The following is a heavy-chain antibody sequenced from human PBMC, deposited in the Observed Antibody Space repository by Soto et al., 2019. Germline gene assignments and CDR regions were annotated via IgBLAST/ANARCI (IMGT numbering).Heavy chain of an antibody. D-gene: IGHD3-22*01. Sequence: EVPLLESGEGLVQPGGSLRLSCAASGFSFSNCAMGWVRQAPGKGLEWVSTISAGGSSTYYADSVKGRFTVSRDNFQNTLYLQTNSLRAEDTAIYYCAKSGFGYYYFDYWGQGILVTVSS. CDR2: ISAGGSST. V-gene: IGHV3-23*01. J-gene: IGHJ4*02. CDR1: GFSFSNCA. CDR3: AKSGFGYYYFDY.